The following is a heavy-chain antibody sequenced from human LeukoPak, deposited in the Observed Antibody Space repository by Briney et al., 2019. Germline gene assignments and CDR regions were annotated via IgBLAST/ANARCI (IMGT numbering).Heavy chain of an antibody. J-gene: IGHJ3*02. V-gene: IGHV3-30*02. CDR1: GFTFNNYG. CDR2: IRYNGNNQ. Sequence: PGGSLRLSCAASGFTFNNYGMHWVRQAPGKGLEGVAFIRYNGNNQYYADSVKGRFTISRDNSKNTLYLQMNSLRAEDTAVYFCARKTSALGGAFDIWGQGTMVTVSS. CDR3: ARKTSALGGAFDI.